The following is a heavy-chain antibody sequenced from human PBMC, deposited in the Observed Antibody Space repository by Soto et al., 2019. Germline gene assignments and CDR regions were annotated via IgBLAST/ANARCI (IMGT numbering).Heavy chain of an antibody. CDR1: GYSFTSYW. Sequence: PGESLKISCKGSGYSFTSYWISWVRQMPGKGLEWMGRIDPSDSYTNYSPSFQGHVTISADKSISTAYLQWSSLKASDTAMYYCARLSYYDILTGYHYYYYGMDVWGQGTTVTVSS. D-gene: IGHD3-9*01. CDR3: ARLSYYDILTGYHYYYYGMDV. CDR2: IDPSDSYT. J-gene: IGHJ6*02. V-gene: IGHV5-10-1*01.